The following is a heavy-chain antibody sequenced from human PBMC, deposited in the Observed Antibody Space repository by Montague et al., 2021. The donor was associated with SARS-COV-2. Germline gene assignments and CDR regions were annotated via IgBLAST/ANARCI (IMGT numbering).Heavy chain of an antibody. J-gene: IGHJ4*02. V-gene: IGHV4-59*13. Sequence: SETLSPTCTVSGGSISSYYWSWIRQPPGKGLEWIGYMYYGGSTNYNPSLKSRVTLSVDTSKNQFSLKLSSVTAADTAVYYCARDFDYWGQGTLVTVSS. CDR3: ARDFDY. CDR2: MYYGGST. CDR1: GGSISSYY.